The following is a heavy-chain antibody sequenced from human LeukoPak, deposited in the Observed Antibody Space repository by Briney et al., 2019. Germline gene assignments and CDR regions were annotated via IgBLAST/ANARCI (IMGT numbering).Heavy chain of an antibody. CDR3: ARDYYGSGSHATGMDV. D-gene: IGHD3-10*01. CDR2: ISDDGSRK. CDR1: EFSFSSHG. V-gene: IGHV3-30-3*01. J-gene: IGHJ6*02. Sequence: PGGSLRLSCVASEFSFSSHGIHWVRQAPGQGLGWVAMISDDGSRKYHADSVKGRFSISRDNSKNTLFLQMNSLRVDDTAVYYCARDYYGSGSHATGMDVWGQGTTVTVSS.